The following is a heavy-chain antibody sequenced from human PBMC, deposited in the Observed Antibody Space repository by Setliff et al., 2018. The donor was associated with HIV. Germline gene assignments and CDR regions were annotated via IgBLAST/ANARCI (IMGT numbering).Heavy chain of an antibody. Sequence: PSETLSLTCTVSGASISSHNYYWGWIRQSSGKGLEWIASIRSSGDTYYNPSLQSRVIISVDTSNNQISLKLTSVTAADTAVYYCTIPASSLAPNWGRGTQVTVSS. CDR3: TIPASSLAPN. J-gene: IGHJ4*02. CDR1: GASISSHNYY. V-gene: IGHV4-39*01. CDR2: IRSSGDT.